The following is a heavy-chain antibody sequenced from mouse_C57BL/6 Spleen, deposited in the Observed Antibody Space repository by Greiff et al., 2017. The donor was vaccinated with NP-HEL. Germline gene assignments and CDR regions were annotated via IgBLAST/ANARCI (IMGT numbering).Heavy chain of an antibody. CDR2: IDPNSGGT. J-gene: IGHJ4*01. D-gene: IGHD1-1*01. Sequence: VQLQQSGAELVKPGASVKLSCKASGYTFTSYWMHWVKQRPGRGLEWIGRIDPNSGGTKYNEKFKSKATLTVDKPSSTVYMELSRLTSEDSAVYFCARHEDFITTVVGYAMDYWGQGTSVTVSS. CDR3: ARHEDFITTVVGYAMDY. V-gene: IGHV1-62-3*01. CDR1: GYTFTSYW.